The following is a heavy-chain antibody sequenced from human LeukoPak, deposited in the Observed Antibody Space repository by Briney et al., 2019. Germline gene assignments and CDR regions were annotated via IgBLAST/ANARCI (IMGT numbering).Heavy chain of an antibody. CDR2: IIPIFGTA. CDR1: GGTFSSYA. CDR3: ASSQTLSDYYGSGSYAFYY. Sequence: ASVKVSCKASGGTFSSYAISWVRQAPGQGLEWMGGIIPIFGTANYAQKFQGRVTITADESTSTAYMELSSLRSEDTAVYYCASSQTLSDYYGSGSYAFYYWGQGTLVTVSS. D-gene: IGHD3-10*01. V-gene: IGHV1-69*13. J-gene: IGHJ4*02.